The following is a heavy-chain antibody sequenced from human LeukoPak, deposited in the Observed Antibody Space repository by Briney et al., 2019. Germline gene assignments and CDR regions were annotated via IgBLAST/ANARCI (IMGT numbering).Heavy chain of an antibody. D-gene: IGHD2-2*01. V-gene: IGHV3-48*01. CDR1: GFTFSSYN. Sequence: GGPLRLSCAASGFTFSSYNMNWVRQAPGKGLEWVSYISSSSSTIYYADSVKGRFTISRDNSKNTLYLQMNSLRAEDTAVYYCAKALVPAAPVDYWGQGTLVTVSS. CDR3: AKALVPAAPVDY. J-gene: IGHJ4*02. CDR2: ISSSSSTI.